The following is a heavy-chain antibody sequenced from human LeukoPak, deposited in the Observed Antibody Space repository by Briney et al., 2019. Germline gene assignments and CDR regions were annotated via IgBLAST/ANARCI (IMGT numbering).Heavy chain of an antibody. J-gene: IGHJ3*02. Sequence: SETLSLTRTVSGGSISSYYWSWIRQPPGKGLEWIGYIYYSGSTNYNPSLKSRVTISVDTSKNQFSLKLSSVTAADTAVYYCARARDDDCGDQYAFDIWGQGTMVTVSS. V-gene: IGHV4-59*01. CDR1: GGSISSYY. CDR3: ARARDDDCGDQYAFDI. CDR2: IYYSGST. D-gene: IGHD4-17*01.